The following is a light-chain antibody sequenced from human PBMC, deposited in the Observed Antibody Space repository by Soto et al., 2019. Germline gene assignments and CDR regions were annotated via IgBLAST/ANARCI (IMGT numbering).Light chain of an antibody. J-gene: IGKJ2*01. CDR2: AAS. CDR1: RGIGVN. V-gene: IGKV1-8*01. CDR3: QQYYSYPPYT. Sequence: ATGLTQSPSPLSESTGARVTIPCRASRGIGVNLAWYQQKPGKAPKLLIYAASTLQSGVPSRFSGSGSGTDFTLTISCLQSEDFATYYCQQYYSYPPYTFGQGTKLEIK.